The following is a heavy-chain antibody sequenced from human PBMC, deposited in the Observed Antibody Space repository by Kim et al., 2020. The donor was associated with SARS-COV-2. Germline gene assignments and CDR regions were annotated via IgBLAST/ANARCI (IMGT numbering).Heavy chain of an antibody. CDR2: IYYSGST. Sequence: SETLSLTCTVSGGSISSYYWSWIRQPPGKGLEWIGYIYYSGSTNYNPSLKSRVTISVDTSKNQYSLKLSSVTAADTAVYYCARTGGKEKSEGYDYWGQGTLVTVSS. CDR1: GGSISSYY. D-gene: IGHD3-16*01. V-gene: IGHV4-59*13. CDR3: ARTGGKEKSEGYDY. J-gene: IGHJ4*02.